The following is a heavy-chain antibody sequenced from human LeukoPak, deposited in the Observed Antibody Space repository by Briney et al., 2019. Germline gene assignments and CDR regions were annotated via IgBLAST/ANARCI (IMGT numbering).Heavy chain of an antibody. V-gene: IGHV3-74*01. J-gene: IGHJ6*03. CDR2: INSDGRST. D-gene: IGHD6-19*01. Sequence: PGGSLRISCAASGFTFSNYWMHWVRQAPGKGLVWVSRINSDGRSTNYADSVKGRFTISRDNAKNSLYLQMNSLRAEDTAVYYCARVLSGWYRYYYYYMDVWGKGTTVTISS. CDR1: GFTFSNYW. CDR3: ARVLSGWYRYYYYYMDV.